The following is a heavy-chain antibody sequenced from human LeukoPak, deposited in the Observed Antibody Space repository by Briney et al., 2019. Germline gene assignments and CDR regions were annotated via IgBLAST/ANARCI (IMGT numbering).Heavy chain of an antibody. CDR1: GFTFSTFS. V-gene: IGHV3-21*01. CDR3: ARDAQSGYTSSWYHLVQIDH. J-gene: IGHJ4*02. CDR2: ISGSSSYV. D-gene: IGHD6-13*01. Sequence: GGSLRLSCAASGFTFSTFSMNWVRQAPGKGLEWVSSISGSSSYVYFADSVRGRFTIFRDNAKNSVFLEMNSLRAEDTAVYYCARDAQSGYTSSWYHLVQIDHWGQGTLVTVSA.